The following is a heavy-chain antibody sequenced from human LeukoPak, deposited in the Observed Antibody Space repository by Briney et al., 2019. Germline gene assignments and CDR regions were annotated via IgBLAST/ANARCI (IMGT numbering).Heavy chain of an antibody. CDR2: INAGNGNT. D-gene: IGHD3-22*01. CDR3: ARGRRDSSGYRMDV. J-gene: IGHJ6*02. CDR1: GYTFTSYA. V-gene: IGHV1-3*01. Sequence: ASVKVSCKASGYTFTSYAMHWVRQAPGQRLEWMGWINAGNGNTKYSQKFQGRVTITGDTSASTAYMELSSLRSEDTAVYYCARGRRDSSGYRMDVWGQGTTVTVSS.